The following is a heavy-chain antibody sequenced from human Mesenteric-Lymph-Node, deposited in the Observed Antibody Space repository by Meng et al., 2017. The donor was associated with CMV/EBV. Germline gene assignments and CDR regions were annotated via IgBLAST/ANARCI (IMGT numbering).Heavy chain of an antibody. V-gene: IGHV1-46*01. CDR1: GYTFTDYY. J-gene: IGHJ4*02. Sequence: ASVKVSCKTFGYTFTDYYLHWVRQAPGQGLEWMGIINPSGGSTNYAQKFQGRVTMIRDTSTSTVYMELSSLRSEDTAVYYCARGGGGYNYGYRGDYWGQGTLVTVSS. CDR3: ARGGGGYNYGYRGDY. D-gene: IGHD5-18*01. CDR2: INPSGGST.